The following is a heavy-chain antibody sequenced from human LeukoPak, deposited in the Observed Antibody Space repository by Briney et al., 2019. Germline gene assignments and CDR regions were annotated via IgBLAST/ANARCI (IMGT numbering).Heavy chain of an antibody. CDR2: INSEGGST. J-gene: IGHJ4*02. CDR3: ARRIQGMAPYYFDY. V-gene: IGHV3-74*01. D-gene: IGHD5-24*01. CDR1: VYTFSSYW. Sequence: GGSLRLSCTPSVYTFSSYWMHWVPHAPGKGLVWVSRINSEGGSTSYEDSVKGRFTISRDNAKNTLYLRMNSLRAEDTAVYYCARRIQGMAPYYFDYWGQGTLVTVSS.